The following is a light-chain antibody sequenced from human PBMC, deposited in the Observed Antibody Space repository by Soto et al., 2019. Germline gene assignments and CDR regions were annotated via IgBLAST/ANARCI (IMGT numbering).Light chain of an antibody. J-gene: IGKJ1*01. V-gene: IGKV1-5*01. CDR3: QQYNSIFST. Sequence: DIQMTQSPSTLSASVGDRVTITCRASQSISSWLAWYQQKPGKAPKLLIYDASSLESGVPSRFSGSGSGTEFTLTISSPQPDDFATYYCQQYNSIFSTFGQGTKVDIK. CDR1: QSISSW. CDR2: DAS.